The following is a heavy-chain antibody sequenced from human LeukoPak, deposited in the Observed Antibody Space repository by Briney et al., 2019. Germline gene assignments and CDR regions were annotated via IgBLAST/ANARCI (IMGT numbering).Heavy chain of an antibody. V-gene: IGHV4-4*02. CDR3: ARESRSGYYYYYYGMDV. Sequence: SETLSLTCAVSGGSISSSNWWSWVRQPPGKGLEWIGEIYHSGSTYYNPSLKSRVTISVDTSKNQFSLKLSSVTAADTAVYYCARESRSGYYYYYYGMDVWGQGTTVTVSS. D-gene: IGHD3-22*01. J-gene: IGHJ6*02. CDR2: IYHSGST. CDR1: GGSISSSNW.